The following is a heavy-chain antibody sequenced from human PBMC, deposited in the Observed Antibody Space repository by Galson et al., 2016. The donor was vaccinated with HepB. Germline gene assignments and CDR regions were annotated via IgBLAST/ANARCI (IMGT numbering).Heavy chain of an antibody. CDR2: IWYDGSNK. CDR3: ARDRNLFWGGYYTVDY. D-gene: IGHD3-3*01. Sequence: SLRLSCAAPGFTFSNYGMHWVRQAPGKGLEWVAVIWYDGSNKYYADSVKGRFTISRDNSKNTLFLQMNTLRAEDTAVYYCARDRNLFWGGYYTVDYWGQGTLVTGAS. CDR1: GFTFSNYG. J-gene: IGHJ4*02. V-gene: IGHV3-33*01.